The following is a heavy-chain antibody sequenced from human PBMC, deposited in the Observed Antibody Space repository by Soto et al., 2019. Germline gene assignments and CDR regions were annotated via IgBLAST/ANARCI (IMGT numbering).Heavy chain of an antibody. V-gene: IGHV1-8*01. J-gene: IGHJ6*02. CDR1: GYTFSGYD. CDR3: ARATELRYVEWSVYRGGNDAMDV. CDR2: VSPDSGST. D-gene: IGHD3-3*01. Sequence: QVQLVQSGAEVKKPGASVRVSCKASGYTFSGYDINWVRQATGQGLEWMGWVSPDSGSTGYAGIFQGRVTMTWDRSTTTAYMDRGSLTSEVSPVYYCARATELRYVEWSVYRGGNDAMDVWGQGTTVTVSS.